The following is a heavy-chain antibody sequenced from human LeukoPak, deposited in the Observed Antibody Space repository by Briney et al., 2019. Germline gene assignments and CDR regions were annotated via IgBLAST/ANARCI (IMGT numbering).Heavy chain of an antibody. CDR1: GGSTSSSTYY. D-gene: IGHD1-14*01. Sequence: PSETLSLTCTVSGGSTSSSTYYWSWIRQPPGKGLEWIGYIYYSGTTSYNPSLKSRVIISVDTSKNQFSLKLSSVTAADTAVYYCARHVRRTYHRYFDYWGQGTLVTVSS. V-gene: IGHV4-61*05. J-gene: IGHJ4*02. CDR3: ARHVRRTYHRYFDY. CDR2: IYYSGTT.